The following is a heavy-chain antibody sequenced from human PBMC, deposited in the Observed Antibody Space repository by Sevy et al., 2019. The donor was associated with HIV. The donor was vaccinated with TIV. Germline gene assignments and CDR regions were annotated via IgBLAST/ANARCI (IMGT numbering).Heavy chain of an antibody. Sequence: GGSLRLSCAASGFTFSSYAMSWVRQAPGKGLEWVSAISGSGGSTYCADSVKGRFTISRDNSKNTLYLQMNSLRAEDTAVYYCAKSGLVGATMRGAFDIWGQGTMVTVSS. CDR3: AKSGLVGATMRGAFDI. CDR1: GFTFSSYA. J-gene: IGHJ3*02. CDR2: ISGSGGST. V-gene: IGHV3-23*01. D-gene: IGHD1-26*01.